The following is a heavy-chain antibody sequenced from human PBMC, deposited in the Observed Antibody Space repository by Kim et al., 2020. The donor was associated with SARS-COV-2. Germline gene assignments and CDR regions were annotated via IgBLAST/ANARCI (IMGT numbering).Heavy chain of an antibody. D-gene: IGHD4-17*01. CDR2: MNPNSGNT. J-gene: IGHJ6*03. CDR1: GYTFTSYD. V-gene: IGHV1-8*01. Sequence: ASVKVSCKASGYTFTSYDINWVRQATGQGLEWMGWMNPNSGNTGYAQKFQGRVTMTRNTSISTAYMELSSLRSEDTAVYYCARGQILYGDYVFHVPLYYYYYMGVWDKGTTVTVSS. CDR3: ARGQILYGDYVFHVPLYYYYYMGV.